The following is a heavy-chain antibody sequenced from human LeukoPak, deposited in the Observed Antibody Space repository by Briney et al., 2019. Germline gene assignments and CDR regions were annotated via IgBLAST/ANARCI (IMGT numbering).Heavy chain of an antibody. CDR2: IYYSGGT. J-gene: IGHJ3*02. V-gene: IGHV4-59*12. Sequence: SETLSLTCTVSGGSISTYYWTWIRQPPGKGLEWFGYIYYSGGTNYNPSRKSRVTISVDTSKNQFSLKLSSVTAADTAVYYCALMVGSAGRDIWGQGTMVTVSS. CDR3: ALMVGSAGRDI. D-gene: IGHD3-10*02. CDR1: GGSISTYY.